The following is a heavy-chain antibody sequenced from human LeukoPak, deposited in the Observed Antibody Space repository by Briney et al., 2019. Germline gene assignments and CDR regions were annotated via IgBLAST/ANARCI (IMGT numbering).Heavy chain of an antibody. CDR2: FFLKGST. V-gene: IGHV4-38-2*02. Sequence: SETLSLTCTVSGYSITSAYYWGWIRQPPGKGLEWIGSFFLKGSTYYNPSLKSRVTISVDTSKNQFSLKLSSVTAADTAVYYCARRFAVAGTYNWFDPWGQGTLVTVSS. D-gene: IGHD6-19*01. J-gene: IGHJ5*02. CDR3: ARRFAVAGTYNWFDP. CDR1: GYSITSAYY.